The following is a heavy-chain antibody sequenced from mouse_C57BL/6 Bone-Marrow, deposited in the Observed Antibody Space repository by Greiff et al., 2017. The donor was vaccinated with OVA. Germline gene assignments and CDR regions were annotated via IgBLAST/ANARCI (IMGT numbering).Heavy chain of an antibody. V-gene: IGHV1-81*01. CDR3: ARPFYFEGWYFDV. J-gene: IGHJ1*03. Sequence: VKLVESGAELARPGASVKLSCKASGYTFTSYGISWVKQRTGQGLEWIGEIYPRSGNTYYNEKFKGKATLTADKSSSTAYMELRSLTSEDSAVYFCARPFYFEGWYFDVWGTGTTVTVSS. CDR2: IYPRSGNT. CDR1: GYTFTSYG. D-gene: IGHD2-4*01.